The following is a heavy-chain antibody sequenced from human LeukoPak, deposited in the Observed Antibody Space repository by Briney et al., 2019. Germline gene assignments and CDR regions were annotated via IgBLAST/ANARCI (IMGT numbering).Heavy chain of an antibody. J-gene: IGHJ3*02. CDR2: INWNGGST. V-gene: IGHV3-20*01. Sequence: GGSLRLSCAASGFTFSSYWMHWVRQAPGKGLVWVAGINWNGGSTGYADSVKGRFTISRDNAQNFLYLQMNSLRVEDTAFYHCASSKETFHKGVFDIWGQGTMVTVSS. CDR1: GFTFSSYW. CDR3: ASSKETFHKGVFDI. D-gene: IGHD2-8*01.